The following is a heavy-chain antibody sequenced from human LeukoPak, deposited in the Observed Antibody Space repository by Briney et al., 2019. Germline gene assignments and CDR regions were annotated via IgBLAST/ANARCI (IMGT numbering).Heavy chain of an antibody. CDR3: ARETSLMGYSGGLGFNY. D-gene: IGHD6-19*01. V-gene: IGHV4-59*01. Sequence: SETLSLTCTVSGGSISSYYWSWIRQPPGKGPEWIGYIYYSGSTNYNPSLKSRVTISVDTSKNQFSLKLSSVTAADTAVYYCARETSLMGYSGGLGFNYWGQGTLVTVSS. CDR1: GGSISSYY. J-gene: IGHJ4*02. CDR2: IYYSGST.